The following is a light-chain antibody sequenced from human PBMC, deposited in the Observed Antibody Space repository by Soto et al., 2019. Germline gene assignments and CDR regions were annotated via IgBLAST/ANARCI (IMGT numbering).Light chain of an antibody. Sequence: EIVLTQSPATLSLSPGERATLSCRASQSIINSLAWYQQKPGQIPRLLIHDASNRATGIPARFSGSGSGTDFTLTISNLDPEDCAVYYCQQRSNWPCTFWQGTKGEIK. CDR3: QQRSNWPCT. V-gene: IGKV3-11*01. CDR1: QSIINS. CDR2: DAS. J-gene: IGKJ1*01.